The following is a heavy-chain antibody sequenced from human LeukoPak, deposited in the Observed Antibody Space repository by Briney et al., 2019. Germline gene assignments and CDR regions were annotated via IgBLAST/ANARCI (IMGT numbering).Heavy chain of an antibody. CDR3: ARSVVTLYWYFDL. D-gene: IGHD4-23*01. CDR2: IYYSGST. CDR1: GGSISSYY. V-gene: IGHV4-59*08. Sequence: PSETLSLTCTVSGGSISSYYWSWIRQPPGKGLEWIGYIYYSGSTNYNPSLKSRVTISVDTSKNQFSLKLISVTAADTAVYYCARSVVTLYWYFDLWGRGTLVTVSS. J-gene: IGHJ2*01.